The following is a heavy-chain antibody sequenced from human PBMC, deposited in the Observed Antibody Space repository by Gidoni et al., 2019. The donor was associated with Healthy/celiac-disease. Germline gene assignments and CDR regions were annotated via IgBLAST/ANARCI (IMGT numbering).Heavy chain of an antibody. D-gene: IGHD2-21*02. CDR3: ARDRGLAYCGGDCYSGALDI. Sequence: QVQLVQSGAEVTKPGASVKVSCKASEYTFTGYYLHRLRQAPGQGREWMGWINPNSGGTNYAQKFQGRVTMTRDTSISAAYMELSSLRSDDTAVYYCARDRGLAYCGGDCYSGALDIWGQGTMVTVSS. CDR1: EYTFTGYY. CDR2: INPNSGGT. J-gene: IGHJ3*02. V-gene: IGHV1-2*02.